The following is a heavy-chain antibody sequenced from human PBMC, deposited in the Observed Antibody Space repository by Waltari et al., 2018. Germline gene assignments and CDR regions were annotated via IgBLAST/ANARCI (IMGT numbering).Heavy chain of an antibody. J-gene: IGHJ4*02. CDR2: ISSSSSYI. CDR1: GCTFMSYR. CDR3: ARNPAGGYFDY. V-gene: IGHV3-21*01. Sequence: EGQLVESGGGLVKTGGSLRLSWAAWGCTFMSYRMNWARQAPGTGLEWFSSISSSSSYIYYADSVKGRFTISRDNAKNSLYLQMNSLRAEDTAVYYCARNPAGGYFDYWGQGTLVTVSS. D-gene: IGHD3-16*01.